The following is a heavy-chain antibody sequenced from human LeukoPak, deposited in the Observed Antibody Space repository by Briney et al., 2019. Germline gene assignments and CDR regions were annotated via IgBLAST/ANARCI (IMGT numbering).Heavy chain of an antibody. CDR2: IYYSGST. CDR3: ASGYYYYYMDV. V-gene: IGHV4-59*01. CDR1: GGSINSYY. Sequence: SETLSLTCTVSGGSINSYYWSWIRQAPGKGLEWIGYIYYSGSTNYNPSLKSRVTMSVDTSKNQFSLKLTSVTAADTAVYYCASGYYYYYMDVWGKGTTVTISS. J-gene: IGHJ6*03.